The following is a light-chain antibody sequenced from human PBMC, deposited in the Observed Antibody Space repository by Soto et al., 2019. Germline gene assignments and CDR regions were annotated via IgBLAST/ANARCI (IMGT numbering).Light chain of an antibody. CDR3: QQYGYWPGA. Sequence: EIVLTQSPPTLSVSPGERATLSCRASQSVGSKLAWYQQRPDQAPRLLIYDASNRATGIPARFSGSGSGTEFSLTISSLQHEDFAVYSCQQYGYWPGAFGRGTKVDIK. J-gene: IGKJ4*01. CDR2: DAS. CDR1: QSVGSK. V-gene: IGKV3D-15*01.